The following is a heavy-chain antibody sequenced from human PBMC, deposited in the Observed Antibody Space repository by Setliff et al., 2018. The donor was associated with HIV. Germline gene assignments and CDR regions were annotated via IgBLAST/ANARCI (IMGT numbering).Heavy chain of an antibody. CDR1: GFPFTSFS. D-gene: IGHD4-4*01. CDR2: IFSSGSGSTI. V-gene: IGHV3-48*04. CDR3: ARDAPLYSNYVGYFDY. Sequence: LRLSCAASGFPFTSFSINWVRQAPGKGLEWVSYIFSSGSGSTIYYADSVKGRFTISRDNAKNSLYLQMNSLRAEDTAVYYCARDAPLYSNYVGYFDYWGQGTLVTVSS. J-gene: IGHJ4*02.